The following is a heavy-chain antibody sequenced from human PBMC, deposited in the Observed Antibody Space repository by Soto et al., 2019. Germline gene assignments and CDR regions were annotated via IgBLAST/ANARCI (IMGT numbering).Heavy chain of an antibody. CDR3: AKDLIYYDSSGTLDY. V-gene: IGHV3-30*18. Sequence: GGSLRLSCAASGFTFSSYGMHWVRQAPGKGLEWVAVISYDGSNKYYADSVKGRFTISRDNSKNTLYLQMNSLRAEDTAVYYCAKDLIYYDSSGTLDYWGQGTLVTVSS. D-gene: IGHD3-22*01. CDR1: GFTFSSYG. CDR2: ISYDGSNK. J-gene: IGHJ4*02.